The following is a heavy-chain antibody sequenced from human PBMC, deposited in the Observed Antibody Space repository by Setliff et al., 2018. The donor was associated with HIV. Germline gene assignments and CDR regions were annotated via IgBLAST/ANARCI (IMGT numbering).Heavy chain of an antibody. J-gene: IGHJ4*02. Sequence: SETLSLTCTVSGGSIRSNNYYWGWIRQPPGKGLEWIGSIFYSETVYYGGRTYYSPSLKSRVTISVDTSKSQFSLKLSSVTAADTAVYYCARGVPLLPPHYWGQGTLVTVSS. V-gene: IGHV4-39*07. CDR3: ARGVPLLPPHY. CDR2: IFYSETVYYGGRT. D-gene: IGHD2-21*02. CDR1: GGSIRSNNYY.